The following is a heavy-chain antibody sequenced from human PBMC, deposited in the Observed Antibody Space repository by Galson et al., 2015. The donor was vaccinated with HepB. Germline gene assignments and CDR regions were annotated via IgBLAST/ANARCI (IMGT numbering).Heavy chain of an antibody. CDR1: GFTFSNAW. D-gene: IGHD3-10*01. V-gene: IGHV3-15*01. J-gene: IGHJ4*02. Sequence: SLRLSCAASGFTFSNAWMSWVRQAPGKGLEWVGRIKSKTDGGTTDYAAPVKGRFTISRDDSKNTLYLQMNSLKTEDTAVYYCTTDQPLALFGSGSYLPGYFDYWGQGTLVTVSS. CDR2: IKSKTDGGTT. CDR3: TTDQPLALFGSGSYLPGYFDY.